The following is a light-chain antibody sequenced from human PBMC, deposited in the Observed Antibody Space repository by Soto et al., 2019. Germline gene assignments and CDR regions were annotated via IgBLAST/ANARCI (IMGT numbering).Light chain of an antibody. V-gene: IGKV1-5*03. CDR1: QSISSW. CDR3: QHPGT. CDR2: KAS. J-gene: IGKJ1*01. Sequence: DIQMTQSPSTLSASVGDRVTITCRASQSISSWLAWYQQKPGKAPKLVIYKASSLESGVPSRFSGSGSGTEFTLTISSLQPDDFATYYCQHPGTFGQGTKVEIK.